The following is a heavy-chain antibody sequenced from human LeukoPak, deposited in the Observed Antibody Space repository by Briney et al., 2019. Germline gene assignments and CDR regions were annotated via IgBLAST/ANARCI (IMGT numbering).Heavy chain of an antibody. CDR1: GGSISSSNW. Sequence: PSGTLSLTCAVSGGSISSSNWWSWVRQPPGKGLEWIGEIYHSGSTNYNPSLKSRVTISVDTSKDQFSLKLSSVTAADTAVYYCARGRSNFWSGYSFLFDYWGQGTLVTVSS. V-gene: IGHV4-4*02. CDR2: IYHSGST. D-gene: IGHD3-3*01. J-gene: IGHJ4*02. CDR3: ARGRSNFWSGYSFLFDY.